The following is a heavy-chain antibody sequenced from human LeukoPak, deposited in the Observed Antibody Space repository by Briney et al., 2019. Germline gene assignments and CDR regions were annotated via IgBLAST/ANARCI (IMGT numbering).Heavy chain of an antibody. Sequence: GGSLRLSCAASGFTFSSYNMNWVRQAPGKGLEWVSAISSGSGYMYYADSVKGRFTISRDNAKNLLYLQMNSLRAEDTAVYYCARAGLYSGSGLDSWGQGTLVTVSP. CDR1: GFTFSSYN. D-gene: IGHD5-12*01. CDR3: ARAGLYSGSGLDS. V-gene: IGHV3-21*06. CDR2: ISSGSGYM. J-gene: IGHJ4*02.